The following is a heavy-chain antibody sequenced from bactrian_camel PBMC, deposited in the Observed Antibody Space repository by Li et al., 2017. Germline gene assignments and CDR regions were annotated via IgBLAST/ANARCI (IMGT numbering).Heavy chain of an antibody. CDR3: AADVCPSRAGLGLRDASWYRY. CDR1: GNIYNLNC. V-gene: IGHV3S53*01. J-gene: IGHJ4*01. Sequence: HVQLVESGGGSVQPGGSLRLSCVVSGNIYNLNCLGWFRQAPGMEREQVAAFIYTFRRTSHYAESVKGRFTISRDEAKNTVYLQMNNLKPEDSATYYCAADVCPSRAGLGLRDASWYRYWGQGTQVTVS. CDR2: FIYTFRRTS. D-gene: IGHD6*01.